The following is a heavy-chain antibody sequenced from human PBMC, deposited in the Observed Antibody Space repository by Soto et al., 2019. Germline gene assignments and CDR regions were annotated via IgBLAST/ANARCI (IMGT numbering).Heavy chain of an antibody. CDR3: AKRFTLFGEVKLSLDFDY. CDR2: ISYSGTTT. D-gene: IGHD3-3*01. V-gene: IGHV3-23*01. Sequence: EVQLLESGGGLVQPEGSLRLSCAASGFTFSSHAMSWVRQAPGKGLEWVSAISYSGTTTYYAESVKGRFTISRDNSKNTLYLQMNSLRVEDTAIYYCAKRFTLFGEVKLSLDFDYWGQGTLVTVSS. CDR1: GFTFSSHA. J-gene: IGHJ4*02.